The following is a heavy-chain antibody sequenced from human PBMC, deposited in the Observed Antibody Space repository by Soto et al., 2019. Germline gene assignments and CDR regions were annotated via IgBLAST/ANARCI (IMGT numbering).Heavy chain of an antibody. J-gene: IGHJ5*02. D-gene: IGHD3-3*01. CDR1: GFTFSSYA. CDR2: ISGSTGTT. Sequence: PGGSLRLSCAASGFTFSSYAMSWVRQGSGKGLEWVSVISGSTGTTDYADSVKGRFTISRDNAKNTLYLQMNSLRAEDTAVYYCAKDGGIKIFGVVSPLSSCGQGTLVTVSS. CDR3: AKDGGIKIFGVVSPLSS. V-gene: IGHV3-23*01.